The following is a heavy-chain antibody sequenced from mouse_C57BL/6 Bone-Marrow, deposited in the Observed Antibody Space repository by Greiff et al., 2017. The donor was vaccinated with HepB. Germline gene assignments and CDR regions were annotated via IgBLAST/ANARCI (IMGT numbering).Heavy chain of an antibody. CDR3: TRGGDYYGSSPFDY. V-gene: IGHV1-15*01. Sequence: QVQLQQSGAELVRPGASVTLSCKASGYTFTDYEMHWVKQTPVHGLEWIGAIDPETGGTAYNQKFKGKAILTADKSSSTAYMELRSLTSEDSAVYYCTRGGDYYGSSPFDYWGQGTTLTGSS. J-gene: IGHJ2*01. CDR2: IDPETGGT. D-gene: IGHD1-1*01. CDR1: GYTFTDYE.